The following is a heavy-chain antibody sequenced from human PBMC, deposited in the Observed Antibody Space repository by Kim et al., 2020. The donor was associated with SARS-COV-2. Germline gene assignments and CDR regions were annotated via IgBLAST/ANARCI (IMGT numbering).Heavy chain of an antibody. CDR2: IYYSGST. D-gene: IGHD6-13*01. J-gene: IGHJ2*01. CDR3: ARRAWGYSSSWSRYWYFDL. V-gene: IGHV4-31*03. Sequence: SETLSLTCTVSGGSISSGGYYWSWIRQHPGKGLEWIGYIYYSGSTYYNPSLKSRVTISVDTSKNQFSLKLSSVTAADTAVYYCARRAWGYSSSWSRYWYFDLWGRGTLVTVSS. CDR1: GGSISSGGYY.